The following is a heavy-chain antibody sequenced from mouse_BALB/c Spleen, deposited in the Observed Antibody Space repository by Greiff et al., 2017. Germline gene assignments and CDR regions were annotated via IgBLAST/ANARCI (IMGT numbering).Heavy chain of an antibody. D-gene: IGHD2-14*01. CDR1: GYSFTDYY. J-gene: IGHJ2*01. V-gene: IGHV1-42*01. CDR3: ASSLYYRYDDY. CDR2: INPSTGGT. Sequence: EVQLQQSGPELVKTGASVKISCKASGYSFTDYYMHWVKQSPEKSFEWIGEINPSTGGTSYNQKFKGKATLTVDKSSSTAYMQLKSLTSEDSAVYYCASSLYYRYDDYWGQGTTLTVSS.